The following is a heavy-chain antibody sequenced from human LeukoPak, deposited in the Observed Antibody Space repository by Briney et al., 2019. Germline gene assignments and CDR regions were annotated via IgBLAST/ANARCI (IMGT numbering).Heavy chain of an antibody. CDR1: GGSISSYY. D-gene: IGHD3-22*01. Sequence: PSETLSLTCTVSGGSISSYYWSWLRQPPGKGLEWIGYIYYSGSTNYNPSLKSRLTISVDTSKNQFSLILNSVTAADTAVYYCARVDYYDSSVFDYWGQGTLVTVSS. CDR2: IYYSGST. J-gene: IGHJ4*02. V-gene: IGHV4-59*01. CDR3: ARVDYYDSSVFDY.